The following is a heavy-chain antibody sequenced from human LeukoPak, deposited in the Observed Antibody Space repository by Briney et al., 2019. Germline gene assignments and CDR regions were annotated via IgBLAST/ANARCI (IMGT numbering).Heavy chain of an antibody. D-gene: IGHD3-10*01. CDR2: ISYSVST. CDR1: GGSITNYS. V-gene: IGHV4-59*01. J-gene: IGHJ4*02. Sequence: SETPSLTCTVSGGSITNYSWSWIRQPPGKGLEWIGYISYSVSTNYSPSLKSRVTISVDTSKNQFSLKLSSVTAADTAVYYCARVRGAKLLYYFDYWGQGTLATVSS. CDR3: ARVRGAKLLYYFDY.